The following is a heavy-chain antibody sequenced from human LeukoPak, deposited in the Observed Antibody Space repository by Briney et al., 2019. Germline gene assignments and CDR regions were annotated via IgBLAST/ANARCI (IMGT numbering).Heavy chain of an antibody. J-gene: IGHJ6*03. CDR1: GFTFSSYS. CDR2: ISGSSTTI. CDR3: ARGISGWYSDYYYYMDV. Sequence: PGGSLRLSCAGSGFTFSSYSMNWVRQAPGKGLEWVSYISGSSTTIYYADSVKGRFTISRDNAKNSLYLQMNSLRAEDTAVYYCARGISGWYSDYYYYMDVWGKGTTVTISS. V-gene: IGHV3-48*04. D-gene: IGHD6-19*01.